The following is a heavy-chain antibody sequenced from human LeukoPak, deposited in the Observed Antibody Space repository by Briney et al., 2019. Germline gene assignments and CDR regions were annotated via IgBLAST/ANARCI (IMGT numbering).Heavy chain of an antibody. CDR1: GYTFITYD. J-gene: IGHJ4*02. CDR2: ISAYNGNT. D-gene: IGHD6-19*01. CDR3: ARSAVADTLSAYYFGY. V-gene: IGHV1-18*01. Sequence: ASVKVSCKASGYTFITYDISWVRQAPGQGLEWMGWISAYNGNTDYAQKLQGRVTMTTESSTNTAYMELRSLRSDDTAVYCCARSAVADTLSAYYFGYWGQGTLVTVSS.